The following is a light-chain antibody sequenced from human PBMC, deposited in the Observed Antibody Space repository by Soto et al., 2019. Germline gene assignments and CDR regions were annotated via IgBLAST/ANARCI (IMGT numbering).Light chain of an antibody. Sequence: VVTQPPSASGTPGQRVTISCSGGSSNIGTNAVNWYQQLPGTAPKLLIYNNNQRPSGVPDRFSGSKSGTSASLAISGLQAEDEADYYCAAWDDSLNGYVFGTGTKVTVL. V-gene: IGLV1-44*01. J-gene: IGLJ1*01. CDR2: NNN. CDR3: AAWDDSLNGYV. CDR1: SSNIGTNA.